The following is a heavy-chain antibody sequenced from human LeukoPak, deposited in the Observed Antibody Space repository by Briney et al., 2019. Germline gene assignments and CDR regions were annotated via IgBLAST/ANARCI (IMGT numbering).Heavy chain of an antibody. CDR1: GFIFSSYS. CDR3: ARDKESSSWYQSLDY. CDR2: ISSSSSYI. Sequence: HPGGSLRLSCAASGFIFSSYSMNWVRQAPGKGLEWVSSISSSSSYIYYADSVKGRFTISRDNSKNTLYLQMNSLRAEDTAVYYCARDKESSSWYQSLDYWGQGTLVTVSS. J-gene: IGHJ4*02. D-gene: IGHD6-13*01. V-gene: IGHV3-21*01.